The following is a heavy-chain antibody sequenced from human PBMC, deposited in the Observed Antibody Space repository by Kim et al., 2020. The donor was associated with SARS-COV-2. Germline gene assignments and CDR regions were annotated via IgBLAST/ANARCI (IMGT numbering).Heavy chain of an antibody. J-gene: IGHJ2*01. V-gene: IGHV4-4*07. D-gene: IGHD2-2*01. CDR2: IHSRGFT. Sequence: SETLSLTCSVSGVSISDNYWTWIRQPAGKGLEWIGRIHSRGFTNYNPSLDRRVTMSIDTFKNQFSLKLTSVTAADTAVYYCARDPFRSSYDLWGRGTLVT. CDR3: ARDPFRSSYDL. CDR1: GVSISDNY.